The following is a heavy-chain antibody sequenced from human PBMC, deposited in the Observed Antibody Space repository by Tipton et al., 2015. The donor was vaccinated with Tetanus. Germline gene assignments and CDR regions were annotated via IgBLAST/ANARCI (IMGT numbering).Heavy chain of an antibody. V-gene: IGHV4-4*02. D-gene: IGHD3-3*01. CDR3: ARDGNDFWSGYPDY. J-gene: IGHJ4*02. Sequence: TLSLTCAVSGGSISSSNWWSWVRQPPGKGLEWIGEIYHSGSTNYNPSLKSRVTISVDKSTTQFSLKLSSVTAADTAVYYCARDGNDFWSGYPDYWGQGTLVTVSS. CDR2: IYHSGST. CDR1: GGSISSSNW.